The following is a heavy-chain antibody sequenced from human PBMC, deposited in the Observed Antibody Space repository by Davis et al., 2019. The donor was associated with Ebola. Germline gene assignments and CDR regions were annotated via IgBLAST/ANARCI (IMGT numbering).Heavy chain of an antibody. CDR3: ARHVGGSSGWFNYFDS. V-gene: IGHV4-34*01. D-gene: IGHD6-19*01. CDR1: GGSFSGYY. CDR2: INHSGST. Sequence: SETLSLTCAVYGGSFSGYYWSWIRQPPGKGLEWIGEINHSGSTNYNPSLKSRVTISVDTSKNQFSLKLRSVTAADTAVYYCARHVGGSSGWFNYFDSWGQGTLVTVSS. J-gene: IGHJ4*02.